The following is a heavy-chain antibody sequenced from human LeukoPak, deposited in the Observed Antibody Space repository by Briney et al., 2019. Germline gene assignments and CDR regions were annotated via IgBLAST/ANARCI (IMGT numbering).Heavy chain of an antibody. CDR2: IYYSGST. D-gene: IGHD3-10*01. CDR3: ARAQGVRGVYYYYYYGMDV. V-gene: IGHV4-31*03. CDR1: GGSISSGGYY. Sequence: SETLSLTCTVSGGSISSGGYYWSWIRQHPGKGLEWIGYIYYSGSTYYNPSLKSRVTISVDTSKNQFSLKLSSVTAADTAVYYCARAQGVRGVYYYYYYGMDVWGQGTTVTVSS. J-gene: IGHJ6*02.